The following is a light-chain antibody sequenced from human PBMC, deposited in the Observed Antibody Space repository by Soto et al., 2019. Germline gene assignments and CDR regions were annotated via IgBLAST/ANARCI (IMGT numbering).Light chain of an antibody. CDR1: SSDVGNYNR. CDR3: SSYTSSGIPYV. CDR2: EVT. J-gene: IGLJ1*01. Sequence: QSALTQPPSVSGSPGQSVTISCTGTSSDVGNYNRVSWYQQLPGTAPKLMIYEVTNRPSGVPDRFSGSKSDNTASLTISGLQAEDEGDYYCSSYTSSGIPYVFGTGTKLTVL. V-gene: IGLV2-18*02.